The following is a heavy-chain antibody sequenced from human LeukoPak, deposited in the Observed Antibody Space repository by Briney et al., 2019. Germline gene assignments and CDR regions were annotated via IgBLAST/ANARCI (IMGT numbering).Heavy chain of an antibody. CDR3: AKDLGGSTDY. J-gene: IGHJ4*02. CDR1: GFTFNNYA. V-gene: IGHV3-23*01. D-gene: IGHD5-12*01. Sequence: PGGSLRLSCAASGFTFNNYAVSWVRQAPGKGLEWVSLIRGSTYYADSVKGRFTISRDNSQKTVYLQMNSLRAEDTALYYGAKDLGGSTDYWGQGTLVTVSS. CDR2: IRGST.